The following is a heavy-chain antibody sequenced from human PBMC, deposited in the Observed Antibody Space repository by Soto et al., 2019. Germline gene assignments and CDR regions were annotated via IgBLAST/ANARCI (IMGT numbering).Heavy chain of an antibody. CDR2: INEDGSEK. CDR1: GVTLSRYA. D-gene: IGHD1-26*01. J-gene: IGHJ4*02. V-gene: IGHV3-7*01. Sequence: GGSLRLSCAASGVTLSRYAMNWVRQAPGRGLEWVANINEDGSEKGYVDSVKGRFTIARDNTGNSLILQTNNLRAEDTAVYYCARDIPQGACDLDYRGQGTLVTGS. CDR3: ARDIPQGACDLDY.